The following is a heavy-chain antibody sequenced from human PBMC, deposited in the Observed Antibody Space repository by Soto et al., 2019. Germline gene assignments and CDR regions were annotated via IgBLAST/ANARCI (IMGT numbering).Heavy chain of an antibody. D-gene: IGHD6-13*01. Sequence: QVQLVQSGAEVKKPGASVKVSCKASGYTFTSYAMHWVRQAPGQRLEWMGWINAGNGNTKYSQKFQGRVTITRDTSASTAYMELSSLRFEDTAVYYCAGGHRQQLVRIDYWGQGTLVTVSS. CDR3: AGGHRQQLVRIDY. J-gene: IGHJ4*02. CDR2: INAGNGNT. V-gene: IGHV1-3*01. CDR1: GYTFTSYA.